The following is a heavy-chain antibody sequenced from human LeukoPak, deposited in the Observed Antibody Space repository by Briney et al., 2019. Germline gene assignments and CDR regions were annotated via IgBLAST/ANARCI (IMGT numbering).Heavy chain of an antibody. V-gene: IGHV3-23*01. CDR1: GFTFSGYA. J-gene: IGHJ5*02. CDR3: AKTYCSSTSCYTGGFDP. Sequence: GGSLRLSCAASGFTFSGYAMSWVRQAPGKGLEWVSAISGSGGSTYYADSVKGRFTISRDNSKNTLYLQMNSLRAEDTAVYYCAKTYCSSTSCYTGGFDPWGQGTLVTVSS. CDR2: ISGSGGST. D-gene: IGHD2-2*02.